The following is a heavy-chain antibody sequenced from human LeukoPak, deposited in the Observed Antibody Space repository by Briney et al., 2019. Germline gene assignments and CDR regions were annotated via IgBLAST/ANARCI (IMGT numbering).Heavy chain of an antibody. J-gene: IGHJ5*02. V-gene: IGHV4-31*03. CDR1: GGSISSGGYY. CDR3: AREDTYSNWFDP. D-gene: IGHD2-15*01. Sequence: PSETLSLTCTVSGGSISSGGYYWSWIRQHPGKGLEWIGYTYYSGSTYYNPSLKSRVTISVDTSKNQFSLKLSSVTAADTAVYYCAREDTYSNWFDPWGQGTLVTVSS. CDR2: TYYSGST.